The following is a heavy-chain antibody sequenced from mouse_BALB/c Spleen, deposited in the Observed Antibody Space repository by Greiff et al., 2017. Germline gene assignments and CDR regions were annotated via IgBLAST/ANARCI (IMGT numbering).Heavy chain of an antibody. D-gene: IGHD2-1*01. CDR3: AGERNYDWYFDV. V-gene: IGHV14-3*02. J-gene: IGHJ1*01. CDR2: IDPANGNT. Sequence: EVKLVESGAELVKPGASVKLSCTASGFNIKDTYMPWVKQRPEQGLEWIGRIDPANGNTKYDPKFQGKATITADTSSNTAYLQLSSLTSEDTAVYYCAGERNYDWYFDVWGAGTTVTVSS. CDR1: GFNIKDTY.